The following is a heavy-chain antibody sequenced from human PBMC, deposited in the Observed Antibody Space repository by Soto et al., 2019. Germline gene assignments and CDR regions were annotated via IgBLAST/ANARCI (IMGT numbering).Heavy chain of an antibody. V-gene: IGHV3-23*01. Sequence: EVQLLESGGGLIEPGGSLRLSCTGSQFTFSNFVMSWVRQVPGKGLEWLSCITASGGSTYYADSVKGRYSVSRDNSKNTLYLQLTSLEAEDTAVYHCAVHLGQNYYTLDVWGQGTTVHVSS. CDR1: QFTFSNFV. CDR3: AVHLGQNYYTLDV. CDR2: ITASGGST. J-gene: IGHJ6*02.